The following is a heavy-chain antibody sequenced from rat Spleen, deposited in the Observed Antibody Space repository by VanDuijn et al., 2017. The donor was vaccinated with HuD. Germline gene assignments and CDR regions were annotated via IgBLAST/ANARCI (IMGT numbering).Heavy chain of an antibody. J-gene: IGHJ2*01. CDR1: GFTFSHYD. CDR2: IRSSGGST. D-gene: IGHD2-1*01. CDR3: TKASIPPFDY. Sequence: EVQLVESGGGLVQPGRSLKLSCAASGFTFSHYDMAWVRQAPAKGLEWVASIRSSGGSTYYRDSVKGRFTVSRDNAKSTLYLQMESLRSEDTATYYCTKASIPPFDYWGQGVMVTVSS. V-gene: IGHV5-27*01.